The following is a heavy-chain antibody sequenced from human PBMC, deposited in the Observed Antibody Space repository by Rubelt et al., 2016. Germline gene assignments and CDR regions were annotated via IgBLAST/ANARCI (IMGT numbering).Heavy chain of an antibody. V-gene: IGHV1-69*04. Sequence: QVQLVQSGAEVKKPGSSVKVSCKASGGTFSSYAISWVRQAPGQGLEWMGRIIPILGIANYAQKFQGRVTITADKSTSTAYMELSSLRSEDTAVYYCARHFPSGIDYYDSSGYSNLFIDYWGQGTLVTVSS. D-gene: IGHD3-22*01. J-gene: IGHJ4*02. CDR3: ARHFPSGIDYYDSSGYSNLFIDY. CDR2: IIPILGIA. CDR1: GGTFSSYA.